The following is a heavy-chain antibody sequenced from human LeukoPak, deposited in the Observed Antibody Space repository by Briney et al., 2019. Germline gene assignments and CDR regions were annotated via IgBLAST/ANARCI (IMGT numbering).Heavy chain of an antibody. CDR1: GFTFSNAW. V-gene: IGHV3-15*01. D-gene: IGHD1-26*01. CDR3: TTVRSPRVRELLPFDY. Sequence: GGSLRLSCAASGFTFSNAWMSWVRQAPGKGLEWVGRIKSKTDGGTTDYAARVNGRFTISRDDSKNTLYLQMNSLKTEDTAVYYCTTVRSPRVRELLPFDYWGQGTLVTVSS. J-gene: IGHJ4*02. CDR2: IKSKTDGGTT.